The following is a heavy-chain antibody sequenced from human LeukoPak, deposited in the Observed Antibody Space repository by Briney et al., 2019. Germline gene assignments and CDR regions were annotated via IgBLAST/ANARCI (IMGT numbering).Heavy chain of an antibody. V-gene: IGHV4-4*09. J-gene: IGHJ4*02. CDR2: IYTSGSA. CDR3: ARQVSHYNSGSYDLFDF. Sequence: PSETLSLTCTVSGGSIRGDYWSWIRQPPGKGLEWIGYIYTSGSAIYNPSLKSRVTISVDTSKNQFSLKLSSVTAADTAVYYSARQVSHYNSGSYDLFDFWGQGTLVAVSS. D-gene: IGHD3-10*01. CDR1: GGSIRGDY.